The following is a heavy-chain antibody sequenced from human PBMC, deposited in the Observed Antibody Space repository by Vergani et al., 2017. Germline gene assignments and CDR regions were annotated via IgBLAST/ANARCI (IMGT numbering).Heavy chain of an antibody. D-gene: IGHD3-9*01. CDR2: IYPGDSDT. V-gene: IGHV5-51*01. CDR3: ARRAVGRRYDLDY. Sequence: EVQLVPSGAEVKKPGESLKISCKGSGYSFTSYWIGWVRQMPGKGLEWMGIIYPGDSDTRNSPPFQGQVTISADKSISTAYLQWNSLKASDTAMYYCARRAVGRRYDLDYWGQGTLVTVSS. CDR1: GYSFTSYW. J-gene: IGHJ4*02.